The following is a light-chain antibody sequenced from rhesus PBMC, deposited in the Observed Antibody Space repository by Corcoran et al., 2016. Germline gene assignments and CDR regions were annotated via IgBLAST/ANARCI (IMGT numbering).Light chain of an antibody. CDR2: GAS. Sequence: EIVMTQSPATLSLSPGERGTLSCRASQSVNSNLAWYQQKPGQAPRLLIYGASNRDTGTPERLRGRGSGTDFTLTISRLEPEDGGDYYCQQESIWPLTFGGGTKVEIK. J-gene: IGKJ4*01. CDR1: QSVNSN. CDR3: QQESIWPLT. V-gene: IGKV3-35*01.